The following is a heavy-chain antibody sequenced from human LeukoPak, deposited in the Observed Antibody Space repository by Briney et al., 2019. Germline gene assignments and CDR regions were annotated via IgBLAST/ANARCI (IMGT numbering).Heavy chain of an antibody. CDR2: ISSSSSYI. CDR3: ARDRETYYDILTGYYTLGDAFDI. CDR1: GFTFSSYS. J-gene: IGHJ3*02. D-gene: IGHD3-9*01. V-gene: IGHV3-21*01. Sequence: PGGSLRLSCAASGFTFSSYSMNWVRQAPGKGLEWVSSISSSSSYIYYADSVKGRFTISRDNAKNTLYLQMNSLRAEDTAVYYCARDRETYYDILTGYYTLGDAFDIWGQGTMVTVSS.